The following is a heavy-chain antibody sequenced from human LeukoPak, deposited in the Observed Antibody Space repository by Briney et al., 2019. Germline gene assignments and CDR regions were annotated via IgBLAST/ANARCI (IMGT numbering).Heavy chain of an antibody. D-gene: IGHD6-19*01. CDR3: ARAKNVAGTTGWFDP. CDR1: GGSISSYY. CDR2: IYYSGST. J-gene: IGHJ5*02. Sequence: SETLSLTCTVSGGSISSYYWSWIRQPPGKGLEWIGYIYYSGSTNYNPSLKSRVTISVDTSKNQFSLKLSSVTAADTAVYYCARAKNVAGTTGWFDPWGQGTLVTVSS. V-gene: IGHV4-59*01.